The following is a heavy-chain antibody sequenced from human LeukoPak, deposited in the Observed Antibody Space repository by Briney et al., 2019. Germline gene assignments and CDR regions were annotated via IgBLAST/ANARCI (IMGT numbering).Heavy chain of an antibody. Sequence: SQTLSLTCAVSGGSIRSYYWSWIRQPPGKGLEWIGYIYYSGSTKYNPSLKSRATISVDTSKNQFSLKLSSVTAADTAVYYCASGSYYFDYWGQGTLVTVSS. CDR1: GGSIRSYY. J-gene: IGHJ4*02. V-gene: IGHV4-59*08. CDR3: ASGSYYFDY. D-gene: IGHD1-26*01. CDR2: IYYSGST.